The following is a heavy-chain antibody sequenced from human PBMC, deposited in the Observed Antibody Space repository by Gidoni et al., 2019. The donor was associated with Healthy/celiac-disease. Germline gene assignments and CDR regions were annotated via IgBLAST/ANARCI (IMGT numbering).Heavy chain of an antibody. V-gene: IGHV5-10-1*03. Sequence: EVQLAQSGAEVKKPGESLSISCKGSGYSFTSYWISWVSQMPGKGLEWMGRIDPSDSYTNYSPSFQGHVTISADKSISTAYLQWSSLKASDTAMYYCARAWFGENDAFDIWGQGTMVTVSS. CDR1: GYSFTSYW. D-gene: IGHD3-10*01. J-gene: IGHJ3*02. CDR2: IDPSDSYT. CDR3: ARAWFGENDAFDI.